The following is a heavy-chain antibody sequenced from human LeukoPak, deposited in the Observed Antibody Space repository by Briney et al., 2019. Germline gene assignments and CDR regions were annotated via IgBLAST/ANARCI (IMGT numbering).Heavy chain of an antibody. CDR2: INPSGGST. J-gene: IGHJ3*02. CDR1: GYTFTDYY. V-gene: IGHV1-46*01. CDR3: ARGETDDAFHI. Sequence: ASVKVSCKASGYTFTDYYMHWVRQAPGQGLEWMGMINPSGGSTNYAQKFQGRVTMTRDTSTSTVYMELSSLRSEDTAVYFCARGETDDAFHIWGQGTMVTVSS.